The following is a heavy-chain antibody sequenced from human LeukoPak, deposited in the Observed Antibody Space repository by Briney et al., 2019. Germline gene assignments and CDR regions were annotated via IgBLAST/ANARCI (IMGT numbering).Heavy chain of an antibody. CDR1: GGSISSNSFH. Sequence: SETLSLTCTVSGGSISSNSFHWGWIRQPPGKGLEWIGSINYSGSTYYNPSLKSRVTISVDTSKNQLSLKLSSVTAADTAVYYCARHRITNDYAGNRCWFDPWGQGTLVTVSS. D-gene: IGHD4-23*01. V-gene: IGHV4-39*01. CDR2: INYSGST. CDR3: ARHRITNDYAGNRCWFDP. J-gene: IGHJ5*02.